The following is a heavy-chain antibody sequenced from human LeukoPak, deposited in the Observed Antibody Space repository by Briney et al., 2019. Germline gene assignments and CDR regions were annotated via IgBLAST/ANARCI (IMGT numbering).Heavy chain of an antibody. CDR3: AKETIFGVVDY. CDR2: ISYDGSNK. D-gene: IGHD3-3*01. CDR1: GFTFSSYG. V-gene: IGHV3-30*18. Sequence: GGSLRLSCAASGFTFSSYGMHWVRQAPGKGLEWVAVISYDGSNKYYADSVKGRFTISRDNSKNTLYLQMNSLRAEDTAVYYCAKETIFGVVDYWGQGTLVTVSS. J-gene: IGHJ4*02.